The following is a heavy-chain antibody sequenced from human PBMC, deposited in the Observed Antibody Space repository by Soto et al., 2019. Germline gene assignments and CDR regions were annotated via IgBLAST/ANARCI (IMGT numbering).Heavy chain of an antibody. D-gene: IGHD3-3*01. V-gene: IGHV3-23*01. Sequence: PGGSLRLSCAASGFTFSSYAMSWVRQAPGKGLEWVSAISGSGGSTYYADSVKGRFTISRDNSKNTLYLQMNSLRAEDTAVYYCAKDQARAIFGVVTPSTWGAFDIWGQGTMVTVSS. CDR2: ISGSGGST. J-gene: IGHJ3*02. CDR1: GFTFSSYA. CDR3: AKDQARAIFGVVTPSTWGAFDI.